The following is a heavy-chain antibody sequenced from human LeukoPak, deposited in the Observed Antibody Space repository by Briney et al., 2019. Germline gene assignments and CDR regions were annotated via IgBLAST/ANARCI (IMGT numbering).Heavy chain of an antibody. CDR1: GYTFTSYY. CDR2: INPNSGGT. Sequence: ASVKVSCKASGYTFTSYYMHWVRQAPGQGLEWMGWINPNSGGTNYAQKFQGRVTMTRDTSISTAYMELSRLRSDDTAVYYCARLSTGVVPAARDYWGQGTLVTVSS. J-gene: IGHJ4*02. D-gene: IGHD2-2*01. V-gene: IGHV1-2*02. CDR3: ARLSTGVVPAARDY.